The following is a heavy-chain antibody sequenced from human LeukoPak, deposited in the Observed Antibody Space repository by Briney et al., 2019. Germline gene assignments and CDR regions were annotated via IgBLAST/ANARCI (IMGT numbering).Heavy chain of an antibody. D-gene: IGHD6-19*01. CDR1: GFTFSSYS. Sequence: GGSLRLSCAASGFTFSSYSMNWVRQAPGKGLEWVSSISSSSYIYYADSVKGRFTISRDNAKNSLYLQMNSLRAEDTAVYYCARDHTVAGIVFDSWGQGALVTVSS. CDR3: ARDHTVAGIVFDS. V-gene: IGHV3-21*01. CDR2: ISSSSYI. J-gene: IGHJ4*02.